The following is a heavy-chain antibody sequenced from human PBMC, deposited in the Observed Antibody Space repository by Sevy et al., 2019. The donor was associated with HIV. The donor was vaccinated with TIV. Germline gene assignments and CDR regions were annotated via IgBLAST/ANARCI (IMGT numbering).Heavy chain of an antibody. CDR3: ARYGGSSGSDH. CDR2: ICSGGST. J-gene: IGHJ4*01. V-gene: IGHV3-66*02. Sequence: GGSLRLSCAVSGFTVSSNYMSWVRQAPGKGLEWVSIICSGGSTYYADSVKGRFTLSRDNSKNTLYLQMNSLRAEDTAVYYCARYGGSSGSDHWGHGTLVTVSS. CDR1: GFTVSSNY. D-gene: IGHD6-19*01.